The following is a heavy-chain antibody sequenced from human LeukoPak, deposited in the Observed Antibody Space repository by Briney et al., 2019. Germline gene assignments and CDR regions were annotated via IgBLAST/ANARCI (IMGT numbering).Heavy chain of an antibody. CDR2: IKGDGSEK. J-gene: IGHJ4*02. Sequence: GGSLRLSCAASGFTFSTCWMSWVRQAPGKGLEWVAIIKGDGSEKAYVDSVKGRFSISRDNAKNSLYLQMNSLRAEDTAVYYCARRSAAGTVWGQGTLVTVSS. D-gene: IGHD6-13*01. CDR1: GFTFSTCW. CDR3: ARRSAAGTV. V-gene: IGHV3-7*02.